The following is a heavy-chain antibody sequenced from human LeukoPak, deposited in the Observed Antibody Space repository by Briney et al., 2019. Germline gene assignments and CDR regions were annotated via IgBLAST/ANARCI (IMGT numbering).Heavy chain of an antibody. D-gene: IGHD3-22*01. J-gene: IGHJ4*02. CDR3: ARDSSSGYPR. V-gene: IGHV4-59*12. Sequence: SETLSLTCTVSGGSISSYYWSWIRQPPGKGLEWIGYIYYSGSTNYNPSLKSRITISVDTSKNQFSLKLNSVTAADTAVYYCARDSSSGYPRWGQGTLVAVSS. CDR1: GGSISSYY. CDR2: IYYSGST.